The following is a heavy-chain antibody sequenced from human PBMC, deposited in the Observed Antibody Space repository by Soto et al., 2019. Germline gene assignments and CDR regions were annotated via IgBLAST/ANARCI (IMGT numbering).Heavy chain of an antibody. Sequence: SETLSLTCSVSGASINSANWWVWVRQPPGKGLEWIGEIYHIGSTTYNPSLKSRATISVDRSKNQFSLIVTSVTAADTAVYYCAKRYDFWSGRWYGLGVWGQGTTVTVSS. J-gene: IGHJ6*02. V-gene: IGHV4-4*02. CDR1: GASINSANW. D-gene: IGHD3-3*01. CDR3: AKRYDFWSGRWYGLGV. CDR2: IYHIGST.